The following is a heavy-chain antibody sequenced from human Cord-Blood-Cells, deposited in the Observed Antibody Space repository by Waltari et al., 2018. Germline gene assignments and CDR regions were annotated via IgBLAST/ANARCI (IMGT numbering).Heavy chain of an antibody. J-gene: IGHJ4*02. CDR1: GGSISSSSYY. CDR2: IYYSGST. D-gene: IGHD3-10*01. Sequence: QLQLQESGPGLVKPSETLSLTCTVSGGSISSSSYYWGWIRQPPGKGLKWIGSIYYSGSTYYNPSLKSRVTISVETSKNQFSLKLSSVTAADTAVYYCARGYYGSGSYYRGLDYWGQGTLVTVSS. CDR3: ARGYYGSGSYYRGLDY. V-gene: IGHV4-39*01.